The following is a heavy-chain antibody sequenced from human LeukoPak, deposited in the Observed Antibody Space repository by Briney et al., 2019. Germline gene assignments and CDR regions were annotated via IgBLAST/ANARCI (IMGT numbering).Heavy chain of an antibody. Sequence: QPGGSLRLSCAASGFTFSSCWMHWVRQAPGKGLVWVSRVSSDGTGTTYADSVEGRFTISRDNAKNTVYLQMHSLRAEDTAIYYCIRTLIVATSPYMDVWGKGTTVTVSS. V-gene: IGHV3-74*01. D-gene: IGHD5-12*01. CDR2: VSSDGTGT. CDR3: IRTLIVATSPYMDV. J-gene: IGHJ6*03. CDR1: GFTFSSCW.